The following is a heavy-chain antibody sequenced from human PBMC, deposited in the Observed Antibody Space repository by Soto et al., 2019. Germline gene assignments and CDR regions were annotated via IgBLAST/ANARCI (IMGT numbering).Heavy chain of an antibody. J-gene: IGHJ4*02. V-gene: IGHV3-30*18. Sequence: PGGSLRLSCAASGFSFSSYGMHWVRQAPGKGLEWVAVISNDGSNKYYVDSVKGRFTISRDNSKNTLYLQMNSLRADDTAVYYCAKDRSFCSGGSCYYFDYWGQGSLVTVSS. D-gene: IGHD2-15*01. CDR2: ISNDGSNK. CDR3: AKDRSFCSGGSCYYFDY. CDR1: GFSFSSYG.